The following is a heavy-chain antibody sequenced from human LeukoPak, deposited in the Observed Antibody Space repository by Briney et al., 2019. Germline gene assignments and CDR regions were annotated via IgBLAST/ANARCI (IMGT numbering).Heavy chain of an antibody. Sequence: SETPSLTCTVSGGSISSYYWSWIRQPPGKGLEWIGYIYYSGSTNYNPSLKSRVTISVDTSKNQFSLKLSSVTAADTAVYYCARLAVGEYFDYWGQGTLVTVSS. CDR3: ARLAVGEYFDY. CDR1: GGSISSYY. CDR2: IYYSGST. D-gene: IGHD6-19*01. J-gene: IGHJ4*02. V-gene: IGHV4-59*08.